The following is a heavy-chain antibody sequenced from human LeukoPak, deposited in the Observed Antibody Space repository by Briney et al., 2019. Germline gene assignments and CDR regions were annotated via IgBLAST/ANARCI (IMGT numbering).Heavy chain of an antibody. J-gene: IGHJ4*02. Sequence: GGSLRLSCAASGFIFSSYAMNWVRQAPGKGLEWISYISSDSGTIYYADSMKGRFTISRENARNSLYLQMNSLRAEDTAVYYCARDKKGIDYWGQGTLVTVSS. CDR1: GFIFSSYA. CDR2: ISSDSGTI. V-gene: IGHV3-48*01. CDR3: ARDKKGIDY. D-gene: IGHD3-10*01.